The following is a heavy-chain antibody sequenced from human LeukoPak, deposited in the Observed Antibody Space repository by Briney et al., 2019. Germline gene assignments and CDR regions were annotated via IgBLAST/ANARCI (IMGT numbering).Heavy chain of an antibody. CDR2: IRYDGSNK. CDR1: GFTFSSYG. V-gene: IGHV3-30*02. D-gene: IGHD3-22*01. J-gene: IGHJ5*02. CDR3: AKLGDYYDSSGYPP. Sequence: GGSLRLSCAASGFTFSSYGMHWVRQAPGKGLEWVAFIRYDGSNKYYADSVKGRFTISRDNSKNTLYLQMSSLRAEDTAVYYCAKLGDYYDSSGYPPWGQGTLVTVSS.